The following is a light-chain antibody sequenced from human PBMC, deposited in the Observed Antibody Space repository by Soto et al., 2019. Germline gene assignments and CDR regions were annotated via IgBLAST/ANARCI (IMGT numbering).Light chain of an antibody. CDR2: AAS. V-gene: IGKV1-27*01. CDR3: QKYDSVPCT. J-gene: IGKJ1*01. CDR1: QGFGDN. Sequence: DIQLTQSPSSLPACVGDRVTITCRGSQGFGDNFAWYQPKPGKVPNLLSYAASTLHSGVPSRFSDSGSGTEFTLTISSLQPEHVATYYCQKYDSVPCTFGQGTKV.